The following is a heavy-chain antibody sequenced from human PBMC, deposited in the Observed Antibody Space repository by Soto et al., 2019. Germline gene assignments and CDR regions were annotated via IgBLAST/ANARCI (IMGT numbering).Heavy chain of an antibody. V-gene: IGHV1-69*13. J-gene: IGHJ6*02. D-gene: IGHD2-2*01. CDR3: ARDLSSSTNYGYYYYYGMDV. Sequence: RASVKVSCKASGGTFSSYAISWVRQAPGQGLEWMGGIIPIFGTANYAQKFQGRVTITADESTSTAYMELSSLRSEDTAVYYCARDLSSSTNYGYYYYYGMDVWGQGTPVTVSS. CDR2: IIPIFGTA. CDR1: GGTFSSYA.